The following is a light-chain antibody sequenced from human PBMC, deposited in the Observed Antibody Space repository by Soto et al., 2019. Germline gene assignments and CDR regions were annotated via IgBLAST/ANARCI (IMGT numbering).Light chain of an antibody. CDR2: EVS. V-gene: IGLV2-14*01. J-gene: IGLJ1*01. CDR1: SSYVGGYNY. Sequence: QSALTQPASVSGSPGQSITISCTGTSSYVGGYNYGSWYQQHPGKAPKLMIYEVSNRPSGVSNRFSGSKSGNTASLTISGLQAEDEADYYCSSYTSSSTPYVFGTGTKLTVL. CDR3: SSYTSSSTPYV.